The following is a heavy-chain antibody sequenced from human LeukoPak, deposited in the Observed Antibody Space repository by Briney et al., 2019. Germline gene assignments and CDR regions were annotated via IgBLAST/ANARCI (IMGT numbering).Heavy chain of an antibody. CDR2: TNGDASTT. J-gene: IGHJ3*02. CDR3: ARDRGSPDAFNI. D-gene: IGHD1-26*01. V-gene: IGHV3-74*01. Sequence: GGSLRLSCAASGLTFSPYWMHWVRQAPGKGLVWVSHTNGDASTTIYADSVKGRFTISRDNARNTLYLQMNSLRAEDTAVYYCARDRGSPDAFNIWGQGTMVTVSS. CDR1: GLTFSPYW.